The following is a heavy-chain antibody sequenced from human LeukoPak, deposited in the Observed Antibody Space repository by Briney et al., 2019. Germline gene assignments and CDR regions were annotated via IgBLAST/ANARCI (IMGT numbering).Heavy chain of an antibody. J-gene: IGHJ4*02. Sequence: GGSLRLSCTVSGFXFSSYSMNWVRQAPGKGLEWVSYISSGSVTIYYADSVKGRFTISRDNAKNSLYLQMNSLRDEDTAVCYCARLYCSGGSCPQDYWGRGTLVTVSS. CDR1: GFXFSSYS. V-gene: IGHV3-48*02. CDR2: ISSGSVTI. CDR3: ARLYCSGGSCPQDY. D-gene: IGHD2-15*01.